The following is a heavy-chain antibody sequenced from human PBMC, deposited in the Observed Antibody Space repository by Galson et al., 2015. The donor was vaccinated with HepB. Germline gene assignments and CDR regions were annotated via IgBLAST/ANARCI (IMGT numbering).Heavy chain of an antibody. V-gene: IGHV4-39*02. CDR2: IYYSGST. Sequence: SETLSLTCTVSGGSISSSSYYWGWIRQPPGKGLEWIGSIYYSGSTYYNPSLKSRVTISVDTSKNQFSLKLSSVSAADTAIYYCTKEDDSRSSHWGQGTLVTVSA. J-gene: IGHJ4*02. CDR3: TKEDDSRSSH. D-gene: IGHD3-22*01. CDR1: GGSISSSSYY.